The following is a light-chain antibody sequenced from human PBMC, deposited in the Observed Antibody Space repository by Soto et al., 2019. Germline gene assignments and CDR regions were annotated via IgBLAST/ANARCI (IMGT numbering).Light chain of an antibody. Sequence: EIVLTQSPGTLSLSPGERATLSCRASQSVSSNYLAWYQQKPGQAPRLLIFDASTRATGIPAGFSGSGSGTEFTLTITSLQSEDFAVYYCQQYTDWPRPFGQGTKVDIX. CDR3: QQYTDWPRP. J-gene: IGKJ1*01. CDR2: DAS. CDR1: QSVSSN. V-gene: IGKV3-15*01.